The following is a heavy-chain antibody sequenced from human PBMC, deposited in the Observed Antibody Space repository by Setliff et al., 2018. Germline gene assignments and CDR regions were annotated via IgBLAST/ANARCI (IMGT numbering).Heavy chain of an antibody. CDR2: IDRTGNR. V-gene: IGHV4-38-2*01. CDR3: ARDNTILGATDY. CDR1: GVSISDGHF. Sequence: KTSETLSLTCAVSGVSISDGHFWGWIRQPPGKGLEWIGSIDRTGNRYYNSPLRSRVTLSIDMSRNEFSLELRSMTAADTAMYYCARDNTILGATDYWGQGALVTAPQ. D-gene: IGHD1-26*01. J-gene: IGHJ4*02.